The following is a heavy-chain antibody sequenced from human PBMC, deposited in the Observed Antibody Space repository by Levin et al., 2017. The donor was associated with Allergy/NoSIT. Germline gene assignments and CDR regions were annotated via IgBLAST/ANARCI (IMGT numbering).Heavy chain of an antibody. V-gene: IGHV3-23*01. J-gene: IGHJ2*01. D-gene: IGHD1-7*01. Sequence: PGESLKISCAASGFTFSSYAMSWVRQAPGKGLEWVSAISGSGGSTYYADSVKGRFTISRDNSKNTLYLQMNSLRAEDTAVYYCAIIKTTPEGYFDLWGRGTLVTVSS. CDR2: ISGSGGST. CDR1: GFTFSSYA. CDR3: AIIKTTPEGYFDL.